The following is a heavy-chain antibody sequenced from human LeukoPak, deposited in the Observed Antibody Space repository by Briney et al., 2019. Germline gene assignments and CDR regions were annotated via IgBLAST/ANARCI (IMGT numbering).Heavy chain of an antibody. CDR1: GYTVTSYG. V-gene: IGHV1-18*04. CDR3: ARAGFYGSGSYTAFDI. CDR2: VNGNNGYT. D-gene: IGHD3-10*01. Sequence: ASVKVSCKPSGYTVTSYGITWVRQAPGQGLEWMGWVNGNNGYTNYAQKFQGRGSMTTETSTSTAYMELRSLRSDDPAMYYCARAGFYGSGSYTAFDIWGQGTMVTVSS. J-gene: IGHJ3*02.